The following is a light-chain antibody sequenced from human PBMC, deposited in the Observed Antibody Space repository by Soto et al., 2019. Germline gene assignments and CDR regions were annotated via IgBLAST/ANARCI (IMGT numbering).Light chain of an antibody. CDR1: QSVSSN. CDR2: GAS. V-gene: IGKV3-15*01. Sequence: EIVMTQSPATLSVSPGERGTLSCRASQSVSSNLAWYQQKPGQSPRLLIYGASTRATGIPVRFSGSGSGTEFTLTISSLQSEDFALYYCQQYNKGPVTFGQGTKVEIK. J-gene: IGKJ1*01. CDR3: QQYNKGPVT.